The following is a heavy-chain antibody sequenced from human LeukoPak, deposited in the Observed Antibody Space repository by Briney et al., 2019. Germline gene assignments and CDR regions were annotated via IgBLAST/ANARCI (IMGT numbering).Heavy chain of an antibody. J-gene: IGHJ6*02. CDR3: ARSDSSSWYGYYYYGMDV. D-gene: IGHD6-13*01. V-gene: IGHV3-7*01. Sequence: PGGSLRLSCAASGLTFSSYWMSCVRQAPGKGLEWVANIKQDGSEKYYVDSVKGRFTISRDNAKNSLYLQMNSLRAEDTAVYYCARSDSSSWYGYYYYGMDVWGQGTTVTVSS. CDR1: GLTFSSYW. CDR2: IKQDGSEK.